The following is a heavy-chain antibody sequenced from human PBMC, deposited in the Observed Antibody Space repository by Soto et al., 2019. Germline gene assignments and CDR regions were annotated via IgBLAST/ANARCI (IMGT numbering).Heavy chain of an antibody. V-gene: IGHV3-21*02. D-gene: IGHD2-8*01. CDR2: ITGSGTFM. CDR1: GFTFRGYS. J-gene: IGHJ6*02. CDR3: VRYVYCTDGVCYAGGLDD. Sequence: EVQLAESGGGLVKPGESLKLSCAASGFTFRGYSMAWVRQTPGKGLEWISSITGSGTFMYYADSVRGRFTISKDNAKNTLNLQMLGLRAEDTAIYYCVRYVYCTDGVCYAGGLDDWGQGTTVTVSS.